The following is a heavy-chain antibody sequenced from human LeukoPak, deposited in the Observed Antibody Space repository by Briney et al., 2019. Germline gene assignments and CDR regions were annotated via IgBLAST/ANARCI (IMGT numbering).Heavy chain of an antibody. CDR1: GFTFSSYA. Sequence: PGRSLRLSCAASGFTFSSYAMHWVRQAPGKGLEWVAVITYDGSNKYYADSVKGRFTISRDNSKNTLYLQMNSLRAEDTAVYYCARDYYRDGCYFDYWGQGTLVTVSS. CDR3: ARDYYRDGCYFDY. V-gene: IGHV3-30*04. CDR2: ITYDGSNK. D-gene: IGHD1-26*01. J-gene: IGHJ4*02.